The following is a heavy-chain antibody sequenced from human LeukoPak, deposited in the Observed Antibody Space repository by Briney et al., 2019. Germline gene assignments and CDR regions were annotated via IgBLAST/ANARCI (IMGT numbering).Heavy chain of an antibody. Sequence: GESLNISCKGSGYSFTNNWISWVRQMPGKGLEWMGRIDPSDSYTNYSPSFQGHVTISADKSISTAYLQWSSLKASDTAMYYCARSTYCSGGSCYIDYWGQGTLVTVSS. V-gene: IGHV5-10-1*01. CDR2: IDPSDSYT. CDR1: GYSFTNNW. J-gene: IGHJ4*02. CDR3: ARSTYCSGGSCYIDY. D-gene: IGHD2-15*01.